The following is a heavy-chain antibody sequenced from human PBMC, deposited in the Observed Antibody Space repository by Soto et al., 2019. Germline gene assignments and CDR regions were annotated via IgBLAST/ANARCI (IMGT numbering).Heavy chain of an antibody. Sequence: SCAASGFTFSMYSMNWLRQAPGEGLEWVSYISSSGTTIHYADSVKGRFTISRDNAMNSLHLQVNSLRADDTAVYYCARTMVRGASPNWYFDLWGRGTLVTVSS. CDR2: ISSSGTTI. V-gene: IGHV3-48*01. D-gene: IGHD3-10*01. CDR3: ARTMVRGASPNWYFDL. J-gene: IGHJ2*01. CDR1: GFTFSMYS.